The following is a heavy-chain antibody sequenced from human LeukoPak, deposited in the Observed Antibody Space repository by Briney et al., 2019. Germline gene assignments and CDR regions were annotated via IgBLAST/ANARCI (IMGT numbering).Heavy chain of an antibody. CDR1: GGIFSSYA. V-gene: IGHV1-69*04. CDR2: IIPILGIA. Sequence: ASVKVSCKASGGIFSSYAISWVRQAPGQGLEWMGRIIPILGIANYAQKFQGRVTITADKSASTAYMELSSLRSEDTAVYYCARDNSSGWLKAPWNWGQGTLVTVSS. D-gene: IGHD6-19*01. J-gene: IGHJ4*02. CDR3: ARDNSSGWLKAPWN.